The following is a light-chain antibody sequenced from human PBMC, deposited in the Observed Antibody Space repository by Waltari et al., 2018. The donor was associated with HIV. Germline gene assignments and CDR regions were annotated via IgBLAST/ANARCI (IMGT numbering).Light chain of an antibody. CDR2: KDS. J-gene: IGLJ2*01. CDR1: KSWDKY. Sequence: SYELTQPPPVSVSPGQTSSITCSGEKSWDKYACWFQQRPGQSPVLVIYKDSKRPSGIPERFSGSNSGNTATLTISGTQAMDEADYYCQAWDSSIVVFGGGTKLTVL. CDR3: QAWDSSIVV. V-gene: IGLV3-1*01.